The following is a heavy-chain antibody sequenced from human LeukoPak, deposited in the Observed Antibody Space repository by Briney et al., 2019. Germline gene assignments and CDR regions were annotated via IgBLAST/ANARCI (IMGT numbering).Heavy chain of an antibody. CDR2: INPNSGGT. D-gene: IGHD4-17*01. CDR1: GYTFTGYY. V-gene: IGHV1-2*02. CDR3: ARELEVTTGFRYYYYMDV. J-gene: IGHJ6*03. Sequence: ASVKVSCKASGYTFTGYYMHWVRQAPGQGLEWMGWINPNSGGTNYAQKFQGRVTMTRDTSISTAYMELSRLRSDDTAVYYCARELEVTTGFRYYYYMDVWGKGTTVTVSS.